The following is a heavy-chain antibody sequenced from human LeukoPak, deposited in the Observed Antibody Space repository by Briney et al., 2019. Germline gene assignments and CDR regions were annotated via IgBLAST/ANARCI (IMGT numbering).Heavy chain of an antibody. D-gene: IGHD3-22*01. CDR3: ARDVYYYDSSHCRAFDI. CDR2: IYYSGST. J-gene: IGHJ3*02. CDR1: GVSISSYY. V-gene: IGHV4-59*01. Sequence: SETLSLTCTVSGVSISSYYWSWIRQPPGKGLEWIGYIYYSGSTNYNPSLKSRVTISVDTSKNHFSLKLSSVTAADTAVYYCARDVYYYDSSHCRAFDIWGQGTMVTVSS.